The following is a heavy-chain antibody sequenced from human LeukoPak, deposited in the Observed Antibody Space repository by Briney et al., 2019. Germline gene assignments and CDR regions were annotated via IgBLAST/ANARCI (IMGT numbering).Heavy chain of an antibody. V-gene: IGHV1-2*02. Sequence: ASVKVSCKASGYTFTGYSMHWVRQAPGQGLEWMGWINPNSGGTNYAQKFQGRVTMTRDTSISTAYMELSRLRSDDTAVYYCARDPRYCSSTSCYLAEDFQHWGQGTLVTVSS. CDR1: GYTFTGYS. CDR2: INPNSGGT. CDR3: ARDPRYCSSTSCYLAEDFQH. D-gene: IGHD2-2*01. J-gene: IGHJ1*01.